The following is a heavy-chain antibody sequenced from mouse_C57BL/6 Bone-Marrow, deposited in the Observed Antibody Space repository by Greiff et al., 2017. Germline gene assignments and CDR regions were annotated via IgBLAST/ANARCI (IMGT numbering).Heavy chain of an antibody. J-gene: IGHJ4*01. CDR3: ARVSPYYYGSSYDYYAMDY. V-gene: IGHV5-4*03. Sequence: EVMLVESGGGLVKPGGSLKLSCAASGFTFSSYAMSWVRQTPEKRLEWVATISDGGSYTYYPDNVKGRFTISRDNAKNNLYLQMSHLKSEDTAMYYCARVSPYYYGSSYDYYAMDYWGQGTSVTVSS. D-gene: IGHD1-1*01. CDR1: GFTFSSYA. CDR2: ISDGGSYT.